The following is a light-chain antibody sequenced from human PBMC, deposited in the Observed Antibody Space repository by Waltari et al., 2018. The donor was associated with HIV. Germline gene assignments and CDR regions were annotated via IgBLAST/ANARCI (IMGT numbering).Light chain of an antibody. CDR1: SSNIGNNY. V-gene: IGLV1-47*01. CDR2: RNN. CDR3: SAWDDSLSGRV. Sequence: SGTPGQGVTISCSGSSSNIGNNYVYWYHQVPGTTPKHLIYRNNQRPSGVPDRFSGSKSGTSASLAISGLRSAEEGYYYCSAWDDSLSGRVFGGGTKLTVL. J-gene: IGLJ3*02.